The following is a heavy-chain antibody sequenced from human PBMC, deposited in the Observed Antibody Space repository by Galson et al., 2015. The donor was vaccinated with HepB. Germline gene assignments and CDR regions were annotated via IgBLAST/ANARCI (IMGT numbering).Heavy chain of an antibody. CDR1: GFTFSSYG. J-gene: IGHJ4*02. CDR3: ARDWYKYYFDY. V-gene: IGHV3-30*03. CDR2: ISYDGSNK. Sequence: SLRLSCAASGFTFSSYGMHWVRQAPGKGLEWVAVISYDGSNKYYADSVKGRFTISRDNSKNTLYLQMNSLRAEDTAVYYCARDWYKYYFDYWGQGTLVTVSS. D-gene: IGHD1-1*01.